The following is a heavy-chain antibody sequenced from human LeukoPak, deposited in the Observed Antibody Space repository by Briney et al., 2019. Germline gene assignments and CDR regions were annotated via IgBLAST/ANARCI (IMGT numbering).Heavy chain of an antibody. CDR1: GFTFSSYS. V-gene: IGHV3-21*01. CDR3: ARARRVYYDSSDYFYFQH. Sequence: GGSLRLSCAASGFTFSSYSMNWVRQAPGKGLEWVSSISSSSSYICYADSVKGRFTISRDNAKNSLYLQMNSLRAEDTAVYYCARARRVYYDSSDYFYFQHWGQGTLVTVSS. J-gene: IGHJ1*01. CDR2: ISSSSSYI. D-gene: IGHD3-22*01.